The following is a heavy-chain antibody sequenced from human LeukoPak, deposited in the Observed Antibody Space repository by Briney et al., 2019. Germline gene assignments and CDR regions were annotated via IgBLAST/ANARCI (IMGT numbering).Heavy chain of an antibody. CDR1: GGSFTPNY. CDR3: AKSHDPIRSGWYLLY. J-gene: IGHJ4*02. Sequence: SETLSLTCPVYGGSFTPNYYTWIRQPPGKGLEWIGEIDHTGSTNYNPSLKSRVTISVDTSLRVNSVTAADTAGYYCAKSHDPIRSGWYLLYWGQGTLVTISS. CDR2: IDHTGST. V-gene: IGHV4-34*01. D-gene: IGHD6-19*01.